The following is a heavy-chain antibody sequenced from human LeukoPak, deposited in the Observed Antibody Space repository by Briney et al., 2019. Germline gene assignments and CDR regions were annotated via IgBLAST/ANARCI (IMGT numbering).Heavy chain of an antibody. Sequence: SETLSLTCTVSGGSISNYYWSWIRQPPGKGLEWIGYIYYSGTTNYNPPLKSRVTISVDTSKNQFSLKLNSVTAADTAVYYCARGVYIAAAQYGYWGQGTLVTVSS. CDR2: IYYSGTT. D-gene: IGHD6-13*01. CDR3: ARGVYIAAAQYGY. CDR1: GGSISNYY. V-gene: IGHV4-59*01. J-gene: IGHJ4*02.